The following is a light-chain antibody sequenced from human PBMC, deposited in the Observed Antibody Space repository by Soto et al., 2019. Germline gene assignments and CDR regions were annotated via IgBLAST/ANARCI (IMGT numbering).Light chain of an antibody. CDR1: NSNIGSDYG. CDR3: CSYARGRIWV. Sequence: QSVLTQPPSVSGAPGQRVTISCTGTNSNIGSDYGVHWYQQFPGTAPKLLIYGNSNRPSGVPDRFSGSKSGTSASLAITGLQAEDEADYYCCSYARGRIWVFGGGTKLTVL. V-gene: IGLV1-40*01. J-gene: IGLJ3*02. CDR2: GNS.